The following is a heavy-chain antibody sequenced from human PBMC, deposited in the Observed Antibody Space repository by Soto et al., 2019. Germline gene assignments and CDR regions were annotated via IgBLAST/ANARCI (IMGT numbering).Heavy chain of an antibody. Sequence: QVQLQESGPGLVKPSQTLSLTCSVAGGSITSGGYYWSWIRQHPGKGLEWIGYIFYSGRTDYNPSLKGRVTISVDTSENQLSLNLNSVTAADTAVYYCARDDSEYYHDSVGSMGPSHWFDPWGQGTLVTVSS. CDR3: ARDDSEYYHDSVGSMGPSHWFDP. CDR2: IFYSGRT. D-gene: IGHD3-22*01. CDR1: GGSITSGGYY. J-gene: IGHJ5*02. V-gene: IGHV4-31*03.